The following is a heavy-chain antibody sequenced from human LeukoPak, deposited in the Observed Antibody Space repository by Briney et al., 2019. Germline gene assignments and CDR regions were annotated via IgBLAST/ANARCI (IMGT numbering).Heavy chain of an antibody. J-gene: IGHJ4*02. Sequence: GGSLRLSCLASGFTFSTYAMGWVRQAPGKGLEWVSTIGVSGGSTYYADSVKGRFTISRDNSKNTLYLQMNSLRAEDTAVYYCAKTQNWDSFDYWGQGTLVTVSS. V-gene: IGHV3-23*01. D-gene: IGHD7-27*01. CDR2: IGVSGGST. CDR3: AKTQNWDSFDY. CDR1: GFTFSTYA.